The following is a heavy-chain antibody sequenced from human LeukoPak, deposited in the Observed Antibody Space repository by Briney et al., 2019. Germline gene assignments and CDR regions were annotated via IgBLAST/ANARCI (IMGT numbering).Heavy chain of an antibody. CDR3: ARDRSNSRDLDN. V-gene: IGHV3-21*01. Sequence: GGSLRLSCAASGFTFSDYSMNWVRQAPGKGLEWLSCIGSSTTSQIYYADSVKGRFTISRDNAKNSLYLQMNGLRPEDTAVYYCARDRSNSRDLDNWGQGTLVTVSS. CDR1: GFTFSDYS. J-gene: IGHJ4*02. CDR2: IGSSTTSQI. D-gene: IGHD4-11*01.